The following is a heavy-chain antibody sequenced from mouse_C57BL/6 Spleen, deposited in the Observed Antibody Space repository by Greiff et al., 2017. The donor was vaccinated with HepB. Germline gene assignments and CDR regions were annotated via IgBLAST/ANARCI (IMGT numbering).Heavy chain of an antibody. D-gene: IGHD1-1*01. J-gene: IGHJ4*01. CDR1: GYTFTSYW. V-gene: IGHV1-53*01. Sequence: VQLQQSGTELVKPGASVKLSCKASGYTFTSYWMHWVKQRPGQGLEWIGNINPSNGGTNYNEKFKSKATLTVDKSSSTAYMQLSSLTSEDSAVYYCARYYGSSLYAMDYWGQGTSVTVSS. CDR3: ARYYGSSLYAMDY. CDR2: INPSNGGT.